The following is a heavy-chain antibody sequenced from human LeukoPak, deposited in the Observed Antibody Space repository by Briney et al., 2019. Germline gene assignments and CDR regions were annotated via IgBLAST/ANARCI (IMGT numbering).Heavy chain of an antibody. V-gene: IGHV4-30-4*01. CDR3: ASSGDIGIAAAGTSGWYRY. D-gene: IGHD6-13*01. Sequence: PSQTLSLTCTVSGGSISSGDYYWSWIRQPPGKGLEWIGYIYYSGSTYYNPSLKSRVTISVDTSKNQFSLRLSSVTAADTAVYYCASSGDIGIAAAGTSGWYRYWGQGTLVTVSS. CDR1: GGSISSGDYY. J-gene: IGHJ4*02. CDR2: IYYSGST.